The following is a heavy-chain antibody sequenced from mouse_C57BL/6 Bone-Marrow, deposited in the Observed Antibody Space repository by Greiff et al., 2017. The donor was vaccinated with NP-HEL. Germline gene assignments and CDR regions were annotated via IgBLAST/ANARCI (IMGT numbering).Heavy chain of an antibody. CDR3: ARELRYYAMDY. CDR1: GFTFSSYA. J-gene: IGHJ4*01. CDR2: ISDGGSYT. V-gene: IGHV5-4*01. Sequence: EVMLVESGGGLVKPGGSLKLSCAASGFTFSSYAMSWVRQTPEKRLEWVATISDGGSYTYYPDNVKGRFTISRDNAKNNLYLQMSHLKSEDTAMYYCARELRYYAMDYWGQGTSVTASP.